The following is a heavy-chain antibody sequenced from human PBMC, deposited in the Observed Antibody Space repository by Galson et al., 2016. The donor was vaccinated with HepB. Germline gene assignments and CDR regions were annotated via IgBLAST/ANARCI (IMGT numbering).Heavy chain of an antibody. D-gene: IGHD3-22*01. Sequence: SVKVSCKASGYTFTNYGITWVRQAPGQGLEWMGWISTYNGNRTYAQKFQGRVTMTTDTSTSTAYMELRILSSDDTAAYYCARDEGPDYYHGSGNHLFDYWGQGTLVTVSS. J-gene: IGHJ4*02. CDR1: GYTFTNYG. CDR3: ARDEGPDYYHGSGNHLFDY. CDR2: ISTYNGNR. V-gene: IGHV1-18*01.